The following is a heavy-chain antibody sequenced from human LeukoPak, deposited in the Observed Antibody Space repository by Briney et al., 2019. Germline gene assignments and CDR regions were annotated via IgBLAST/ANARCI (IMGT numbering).Heavy chain of an antibody. Sequence: PSETLSHTCTVSGGSISSYYWSWIRQPAGKGLEWIGRIYTSGGTNYNPSLKSRVTMSVDTSKNQFSLKLSSVTAADTAVYYCARVLVGVGLVIDYFDYWGQGTLVTVSS. CDR2: IYTSGGT. V-gene: IGHV4-4*07. D-gene: IGHD3/OR15-3a*01. J-gene: IGHJ4*02. CDR1: GGSISSYY. CDR3: ARVLVGVGLVIDYFDY.